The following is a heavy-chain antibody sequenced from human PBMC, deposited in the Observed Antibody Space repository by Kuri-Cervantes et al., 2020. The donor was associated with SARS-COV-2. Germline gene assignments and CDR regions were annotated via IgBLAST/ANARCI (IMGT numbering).Heavy chain of an antibody. Sequence: SVKVSCKASGGTFSSYAISWVRQAPGQGLEWMGGIIPIFGTANYAQKFQGRVTITADESTSTAYMELSSLRSEDTAVYYCARWYSSGLRPYDALDIWGQGTMVTVSS. J-gene: IGHJ3*02. V-gene: IGHV1-69*13. CDR2: IIPIFGTA. CDR3: ARWYSSGLRPYDALDI. D-gene: IGHD6-19*01. CDR1: GGTFSSYA.